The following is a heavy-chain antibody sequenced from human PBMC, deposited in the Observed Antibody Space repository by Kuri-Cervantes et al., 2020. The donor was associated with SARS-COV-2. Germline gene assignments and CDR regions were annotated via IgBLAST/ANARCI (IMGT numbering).Heavy chain of an antibody. CDR2: ISYDGSNK. Sequence: GESLKISCAASGFTLSSYGMHWVRQAPGKGLEWVAVISYDGSNKYYADSVKGRFTISRDNSKNTLYLQMNSLRAEDTAVYYCAKDHKKWELRHDAFDIWGQGTMVTVSS. V-gene: IGHV3-30*18. CDR3: AKDHKKWELRHDAFDI. CDR1: GFTLSSYG. D-gene: IGHD1-26*01. J-gene: IGHJ3*02.